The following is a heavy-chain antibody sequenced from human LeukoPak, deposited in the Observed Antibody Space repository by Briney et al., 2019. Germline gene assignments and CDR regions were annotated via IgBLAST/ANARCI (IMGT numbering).Heavy chain of an antibody. CDR3: ARGHRGSTVTYYFDY. J-gene: IGHJ4*02. CDR2: IYYSGST. D-gene: IGHD4-17*01. V-gene: IGHV4-39*07. Sequence: SETLSLTCTVSGVSISSSSYYWGWIRQPPGKGLEWIGSIYYSGSTYYNPSLKSRVTISVDTSKNQFSLKLSSVTAADTAVYYCARGHRGSTVTYYFDYWGQGTLVTVSS. CDR1: GVSISSSSYY.